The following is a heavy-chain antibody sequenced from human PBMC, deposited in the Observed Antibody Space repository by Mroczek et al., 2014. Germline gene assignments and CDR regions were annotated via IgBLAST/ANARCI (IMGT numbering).Heavy chain of an antibody. D-gene: IGHD6-6*01. CDR3: ARDVETDSSSSGRYFDL. J-gene: IGHJ2*01. Sequence: QVQLVESGAGLLKPSETLSLTCAVYGGSFSGYYWSWIRQPPGKGLEWIGEINHSGSTNYNPSLKSRVTISVDTSKNQFSLKLSSVTAADTAVYYCARDVETDSSSSGRYFDLWGRGTLVTVSS. CDR2: INHSGST. CDR1: GGSFSGYY. V-gene: IGHV4-34*01.